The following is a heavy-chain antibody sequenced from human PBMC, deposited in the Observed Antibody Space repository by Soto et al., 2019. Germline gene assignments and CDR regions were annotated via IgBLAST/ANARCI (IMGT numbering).Heavy chain of an antibody. CDR2: VYHSGIT. V-gene: IGHV4-38-2*01. CDR1: GFTINYY. CDR3: ARLRGSHFDMDV. J-gene: IGHJ6*02. Sequence: SETLSLTCVVSGFTINYYWGWMRQPPGKGLEWIGSVYHSGITYYNPSLKGRVAISIDRSNSQFSLRLNSVTGADTAMYYCARLRGSHFDMDVWGQGTTVTVSS.